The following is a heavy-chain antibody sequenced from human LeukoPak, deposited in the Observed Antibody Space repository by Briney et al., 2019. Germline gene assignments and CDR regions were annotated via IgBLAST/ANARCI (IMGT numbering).Heavy chain of an antibody. Sequence: GGSLRLSCAASGFTFSSYAMHWVRQAPGKGLEWVAVISYDGSNKYYADSVKGRFTISRDNSKNTLYLQMNSLRAEDTAVYYCVREIAARADYWGQGTLVTVSS. J-gene: IGHJ4*02. D-gene: IGHD6-6*01. V-gene: IGHV3-30*04. CDR1: GFTFSSYA. CDR3: VREIAARADY. CDR2: ISYDGSNK.